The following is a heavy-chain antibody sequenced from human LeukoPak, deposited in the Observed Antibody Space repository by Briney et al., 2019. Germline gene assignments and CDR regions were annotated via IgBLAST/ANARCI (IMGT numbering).Heavy chain of an antibody. D-gene: IGHD3-16*02. CDR2: INHSGST. V-gene: IGHV4-34*01. CDR1: GGSFSGYY. J-gene: IGHJ4*02. CDR3: ARGCYDYVWGSYRYYFDY. Sequence: PSETLSLTGAVYGGSFSGYYWSWIRQPPGKGLEWIGEINHSGSTNYNPSLKSRVTISVDTSKNQFSLKLSSVTAADTAVYYCARGCYDYVWGSYRYYFDYWGQGTLVTVSS.